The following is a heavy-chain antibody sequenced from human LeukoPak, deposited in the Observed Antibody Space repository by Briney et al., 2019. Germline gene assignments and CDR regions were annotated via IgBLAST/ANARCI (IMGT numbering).Heavy chain of an antibody. D-gene: IGHD5-18*01. Sequence: PSETLSLTCTVSGGSISSYYWSWIRQPPGKGLEWIGYIYYSGSTNYNPSLKSRVTISVDTSKNQFSLKLSSVTAADTAVYYCARAGSGYSYGVFDYWGQGTLVTVSS. CDR1: GGSISSYY. CDR3: ARAGSGYSYGVFDY. J-gene: IGHJ4*02. CDR2: IYYSGST. V-gene: IGHV4-59*01.